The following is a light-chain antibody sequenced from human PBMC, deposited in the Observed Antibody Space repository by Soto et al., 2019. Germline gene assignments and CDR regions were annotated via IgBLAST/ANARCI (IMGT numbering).Light chain of an antibody. Sequence: EIVLTQSPGTLSLSPGERATLSCRASQNLSSGYLAWYRQRPGQAPRILIYAASSRATGIPDRFIGSGPGTDFTLTISRLEPEDFAVYYCQQYDTSPRTFGRGTKVE. CDR1: QNLSSGY. V-gene: IGKV3-20*01. CDR3: QQYDTSPRT. J-gene: IGKJ1*01. CDR2: AAS.